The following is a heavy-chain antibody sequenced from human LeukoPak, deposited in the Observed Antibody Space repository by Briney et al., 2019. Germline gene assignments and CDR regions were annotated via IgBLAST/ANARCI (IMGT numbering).Heavy chain of an antibody. J-gene: IGHJ4*02. V-gene: IGHV3-74*01. CDR2: TNGDGSDT. D-gene: IGHD5-18*01. CDR1: GFTLSNSW. Sequence: GGSPRLSCAASGFTLSNSWMHWVRQAPGKGLVWVSRTNGDGSDTSYADSVKGRFTISRDSATNTLYLQMNSLRAEDTAIYYCVRDGEYSHGIDFDYWGQGTLVTVSP. CDR3: VRDGEYSHGIDFDY.